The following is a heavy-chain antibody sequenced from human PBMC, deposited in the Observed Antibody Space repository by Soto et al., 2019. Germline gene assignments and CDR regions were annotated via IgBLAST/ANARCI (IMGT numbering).Heavy chain of an antibody. Sequence: ASVKVSCKASGYTFTSYAMNWVRQAPGQGLEWMGWINTNTGNPTYAQGFTGRFVFSLDTSVSTAYLQISSLKAEDTAVYYCALPPSLPGGYYYYMDVWGKGTTVTVSS. D-gene: IGHD1-26*01. CDR1: GYTFTSYA. CDR2: INTNTGNP. V-gene: IGHV7-4-1*02. J-gene: IGHJ6*03. CDR3: ALPPSLPGGYYYYMDV.